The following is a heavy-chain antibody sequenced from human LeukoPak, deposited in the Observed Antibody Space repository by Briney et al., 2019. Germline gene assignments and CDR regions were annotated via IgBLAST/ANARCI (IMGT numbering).Heavy chain of an antibody. D-gene: IGHD5-24*01. V-gene: IGHV4-38-2*01. J-gene: IGHJ4*02. CDR2: IYHSGST. CDR1: GYSISSGYY. CDR3: ARYYRDGYNFLDY. Sequence: SETLSLTCAVSGYSISSGYYWGWIRQPPGKGLEWIGSIYHSGSTYYNPSLKSRVTISVDTSKNQISLKLSSVTAADTAVYYCARYYRDGYNFLDYWGQGTLVTVSS.